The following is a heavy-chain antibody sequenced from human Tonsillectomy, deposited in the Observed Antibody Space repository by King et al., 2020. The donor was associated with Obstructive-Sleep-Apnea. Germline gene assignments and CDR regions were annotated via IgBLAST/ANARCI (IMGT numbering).Heavy chain of an antibody. CDR2: ISSRSSTI. V-gene: IGHV3-48*04. CDR1: GFTFSSYS. CDR3: ARDRLFHYDF. D-gene: IGHD3-3*01. Sequence: VQLVESGGGLVQPGGSLRLSCAASGFTFSSYSMNWVRQAPGKGLEWVSYISSRSSTIYYADSVKGRFTISRDNAKNSLYLQMNSLRAEDTAVYYCARDRLFHYDFWGQGTLVTVSS. J-gene: IGHJ4*02.